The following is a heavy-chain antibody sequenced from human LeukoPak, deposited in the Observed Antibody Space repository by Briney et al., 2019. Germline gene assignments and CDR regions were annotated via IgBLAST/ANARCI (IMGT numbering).Heavy chain of an antibody. J-gene: IGHJ6*03. V-gene: IGHV4-59*01. CDR2: IYYSGST. D-gene: IGHD3-16*01. CDR3: ARARDYPYYMDV. Sequence: SETLSLTCTVSVGSISSYYWSWIRQPPRKGLEWIGYIYYSGSTNYNPSLKSRVTISVDTSKNQFSLKLSSVTAADTAVYYCARARDYPYYMDVWGKGTTVTISS. CDR1: VGSISSYY.